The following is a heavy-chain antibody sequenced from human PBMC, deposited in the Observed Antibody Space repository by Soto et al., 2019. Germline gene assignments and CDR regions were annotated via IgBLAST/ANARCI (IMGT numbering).Heavy chain of an antibody. CDR2: IYYSGST. Sequence: SETLCLTCTVAGGSISSGGYYWSWISQHPGKGLEWIGYIYYSGSTYYNPSLKSRVTISVDTSKNQFSLKLSSVTAADTAVYYCARVGLSSGYYLRWGQGTLVTVSS. CDR1: GGSISSGGYY. J-gene: IGHJ4*02. D-gene: IGHD3-22*01. CDR3: ARVGLSSGYYLR. V-gene: IGHV4-31*03.